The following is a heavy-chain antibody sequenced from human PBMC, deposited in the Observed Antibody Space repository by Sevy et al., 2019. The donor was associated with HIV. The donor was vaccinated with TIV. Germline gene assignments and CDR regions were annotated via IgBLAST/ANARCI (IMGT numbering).Heavy chain of an antibody. D-gene: IGHD1-7*01. CDR3: ARVAFRELLPNGLDS. V-gene: IGHV3-64*01. CDR2: ISPNGGRT. Sequence: GGSLRLSCAASGFTFSSHTMLWVRQAPGKGLEYVSAISPNGGRTYSAISVKGRFTISRDNSNDMLYLKMDSLRTEDMAVSYCARVAFRELLPNGLDSWGQGTLVTVSS. CDR1: GFTFSSHT. J-gene: IGHJ4*02.